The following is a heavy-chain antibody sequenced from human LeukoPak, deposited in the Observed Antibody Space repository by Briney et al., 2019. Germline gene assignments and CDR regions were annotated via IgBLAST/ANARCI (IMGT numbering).Heavy chain of an antibody. D-gene: IGHD6-13*01. J-gene: IGHJ6*02. Sequence: GESLKISCKGPGYSFPNYWIGWVRQMPGKGLEWMGIIYSGGSETRYSPSFQGQVTISADKSISTAYLQWSSLKASDTAMYYCARSYSSTPEGMDVWGQGTTVTVSS. CDR2: IYSGGSET. V-gene: IGHV5-51*01. CDR1: GYSFPNYW. CDR3: ARSYSSTPEGMDV.